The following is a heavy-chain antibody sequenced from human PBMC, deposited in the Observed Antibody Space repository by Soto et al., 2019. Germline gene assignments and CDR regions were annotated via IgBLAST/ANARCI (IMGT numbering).Heavy chain of an antibody. CDR1: GFSLSTSGVG. CDR3: AHLAWKEMWPGPPVVN. J-gene: IGHJ4*02. D-gene: IGHD1-1*01. Sequence: SGPTLVNPTQTLTLTCTFSGFSLSTSGVGVGWIRQPPAKALEWLGIIFWDDDKRYRPSLKRRVSITKDTSKNQLVLTMTNMEPGDTATFFGAHLAWKEMWPGPPVVNGGRGPPVTVSS. V-gene: IGHV2-5*02. CDR2: IFWDDDK.